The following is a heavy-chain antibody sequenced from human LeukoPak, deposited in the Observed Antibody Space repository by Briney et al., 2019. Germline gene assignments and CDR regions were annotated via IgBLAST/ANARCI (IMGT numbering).Heavy chain of an antibody. CDR1: GGSISSYY. CDR3: ARERVDIVATIPRPNDYYYYMDV. V-gene: IGHV4-4*07. CDR2: IYTSGST. D-gene: IGHD5-12*01. J-gene: IGHJ6*03. Sequence: PSETLSLTCTVSGGSISSYYWSWIRQPAGKGLEWIGRIYTSGSTNYNPSLKSRVTMSVDTSKNQFSLKLSSVTAADTAVYYCARERVDIVATIPRPNDYYYYMDVWGKGTTVTISS.